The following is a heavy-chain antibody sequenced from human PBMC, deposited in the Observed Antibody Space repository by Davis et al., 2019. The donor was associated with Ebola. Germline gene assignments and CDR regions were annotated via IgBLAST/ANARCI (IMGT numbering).Heavy chain of an antibody. Sequence: SVQVSCKASGGTFSSYAISWVRQAPGQGLEWMGRIIPILGIANYAQKFQGRVTITADKSTSTAYMELSNLRSDDTAVYYCARVPTSVQGVINRLPYNWFDPWGQGTLVTVSS. CDR2: IIPILGIA. J-gene: IGHJ5*02. D-gene: IGHD3-10*01. CDR3: ARVPTSVQGVINRLPYNWFDP. CDR1: GGTFSSYA. V-gene: IGHV1-69*04.